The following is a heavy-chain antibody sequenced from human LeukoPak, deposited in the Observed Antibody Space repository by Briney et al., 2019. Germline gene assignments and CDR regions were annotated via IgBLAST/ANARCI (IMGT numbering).Heavy chain of an antibody. CDR2: ISSSGSTI. D-gene: IGHD7-27*01. CDR3: AKNPHWGLFVVFDY. V-gene: IGHV3-48*03. J-gene: IGHJ4*02. CDR1: GFTFSSYE. Sequence: GGSLRLSCAASGFTFSSYEMNWVRQAPGKGLEWVSYISSSGSTIYYADSVKGRFTISRDNSKNTLYLQMNSLRAEDTAVYYCAKNPHWGLFVVFDYWGQGTLVTVSS.